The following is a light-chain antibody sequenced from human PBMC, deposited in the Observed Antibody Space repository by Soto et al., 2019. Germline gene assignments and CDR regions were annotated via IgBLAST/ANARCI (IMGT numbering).Light chain of an antibody. Sequence: EIVLTQSPGTLSLSPGERATLSCRASQSVSSSYLAWYQQKPGQAPGLLIYGASSRATGIPDRFSGSGSGTDFTLTISRLEPEDFAVYYCQQYDGSPWTFGQGTKVEIK. CDR1: QSVSSSY. J-gene: IGKJ1*01. CDR3: QQYDGSPWT. CDR2: GAS. V-gene: IGKV3-20*01.